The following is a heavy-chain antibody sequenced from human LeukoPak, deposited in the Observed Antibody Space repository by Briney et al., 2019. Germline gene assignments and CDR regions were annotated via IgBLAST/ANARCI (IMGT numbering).Heavy chain of an antibody. CDR1: GYSISSGYY. V-gene: IGHV4-38-2*01. Sequence: SETLSLTCAVSGYSISSGYYWGWIRQPPGKGLEWIGSIYYSGSTYYNPSLKSRVTISVDTSKNQFSLKLSSVTAADTAVYYCARGYSYGYYFDYWGQGTLVTVSS. CDR3: ARGYSYGYYFDY. D-gene: IGHD5-18*01. J-gene: IGHJ4*02. CDR2: IYYSGST.